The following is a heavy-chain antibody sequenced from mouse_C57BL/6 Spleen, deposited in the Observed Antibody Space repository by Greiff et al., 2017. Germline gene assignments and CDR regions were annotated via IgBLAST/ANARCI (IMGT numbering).Heavy chain of an antibody. V-gene: IGHV1-18*01. CDR3: ARHGSSYPGFAY. CDR2: INPNNGGT. Sequence: VQLQQSGPELVKPGASVKIPCKASGYTFTDYNMDWVKQSHGKSLEWIGDINPNNGGTIYNQKFKGKATLTVDKSSSTAYMELRSLTSEDTAVYYCARHGSSYPGFAYWGQGTLVTVSA. CDR1: GYTFTDYN. D-gene: IGHD1-1*01. J-gene: IGHJ3*01.